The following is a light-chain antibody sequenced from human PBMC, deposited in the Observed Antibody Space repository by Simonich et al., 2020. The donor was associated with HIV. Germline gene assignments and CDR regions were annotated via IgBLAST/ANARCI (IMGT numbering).Light chain of an antibody. CDR1: QSVLYSSNNKNY. Sequence: DIVMTQSPDSLAVSLGERATINCKSSQSVLYSSNNKNYLAWYQQKPGQSPKLLVYWASTRESGVPDRFRGSGSGTDFTLTISSLQAEDVAVYYCQQYYSTPITFGQGTRLEIK. CDR3: QQYYSTPIT. J-gene: IGKJ5*01. V-gene: IGKV4-1*01. CDR2: WAS.